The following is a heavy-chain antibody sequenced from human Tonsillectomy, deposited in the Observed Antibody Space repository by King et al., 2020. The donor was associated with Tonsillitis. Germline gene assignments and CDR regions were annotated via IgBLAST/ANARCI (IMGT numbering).Heavy chain of an antibody. V-gene: IGHV3-23*04. J-gene: IGHJ3*02. Sequence: VQLVESGGGLVQPGGSLRLSCAASGFTFSSCAMSWVRQAPGKGLEGVSGISDSGGNTYYADSVKGRFTVSRDNSKNTLYLQMNSQRAEATAVYYWAKGTYSSSWYAFNIWGQGTMVTVSS. CDR1: GFTFSSCA. D-gene: IGHD6-13*01. CDR3: AKGTYSSSWYAFNI. CDR2: ISDSGGNT.